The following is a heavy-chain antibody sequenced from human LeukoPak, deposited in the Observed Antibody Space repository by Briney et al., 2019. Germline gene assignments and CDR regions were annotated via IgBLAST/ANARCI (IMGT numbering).Heavy chain of an antibody. J-gene: IGHJ4*02. CDR1: GFTFSDYY. CDR3: TRGLGDY. Sequence: GGSLRLSCAASGFTFSDYYMSWIRQAPGKGLVWVSQINGDGSITSYADSVKDRFTISRDNAKNTLYLQTNSLRAEDTAVYYCTRGLGDYWGQGTLVTVSS. CDR2: INGDGSIT. V-gene: IGHV3-74*01. D-gene: IGHD7-27*01.